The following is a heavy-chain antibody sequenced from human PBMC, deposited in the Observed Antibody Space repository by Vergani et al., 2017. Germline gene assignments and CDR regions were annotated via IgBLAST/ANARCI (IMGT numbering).Heavy chain of an antibody. D-gene: IGHD2-2*01. CDR2: IYTSGST. CDR3: ARTEIGYCSSTSCSSYYGMDV. CDR1: GGSISSYY. Sequence: QVQLQESGPGLVKPSETLSLTCTVSGGSISSYYWSWIRQPAGKGLEWIGRIYTSGSTNYNPSLKSRVTMSVDTSKNQFSLKLSSVTAADTAVYYCARTEIGYCSSTSCSSYYGMDVWGQGTTVTVSS. V-gene: IGHV4-4*07. J-gene: IGHJ6*02.